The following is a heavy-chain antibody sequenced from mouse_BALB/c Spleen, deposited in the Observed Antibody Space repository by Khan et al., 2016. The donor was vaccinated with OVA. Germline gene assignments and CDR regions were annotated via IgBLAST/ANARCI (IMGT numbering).Heavy chain of an antibody. J-gene: IGHJ2*01. V-gene: IGHV2-2*02. Sequence: QVQLKQSGPGLVQPSQSLSITCTVSGFSLTNYGVHWVRQSPGKGLEWLGVIWSGGITDYNATFLSRLTISKDISKSQVFFKMNSLQANETAIYYCAKKRRCYFDYWGQGTTLTVSS. CDR2: IWSGGIT. CDR1: GFSLTNYG. CDR3: AKKRRCYFDY.